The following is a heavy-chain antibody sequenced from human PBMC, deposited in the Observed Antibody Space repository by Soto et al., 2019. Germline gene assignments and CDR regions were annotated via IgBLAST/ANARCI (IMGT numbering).Heavy chain of an antibody. V-gene: IGHV4-31*03. Sequence: PSETLSLTCTVSGDSISGGASFWSWIRQPPGKGLEWIANVYYSGSSYYNPSLKSRLTISVDTTKNQFSPQLKSMTAADTAVHYCAKLSFTSSTCDFPGWCAPWGQGTLVTASS. D-gene: IGHD2-2*01. CDR3: AKLSFTSSTCDFPGWCAP. CDR2: VYYSGSS. J-gene: IGHJ5*02. CDR1: GDSISGGASF.